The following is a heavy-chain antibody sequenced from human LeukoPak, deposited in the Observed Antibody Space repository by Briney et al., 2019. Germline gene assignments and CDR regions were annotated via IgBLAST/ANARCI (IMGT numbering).Heavy chain of an antibody. J-gene: IGHJ4*02. V-gene: IGHV3-23*01. CDR2: ISGSGGST. Sequence: GGSLRLSCAASGFTFSSYAMSWVRQAPGKGLEWVSTISGSGGSTYYADSVKGRFTISKDNSKNTLYLQMNSLRAEDTAVYYCATTVVVMVFDSWGQGTLVTVSS. CDR1: GFTFSSYA. D-gene: IGHD3-22*01. CDR3: ATTVVVMVFDS.